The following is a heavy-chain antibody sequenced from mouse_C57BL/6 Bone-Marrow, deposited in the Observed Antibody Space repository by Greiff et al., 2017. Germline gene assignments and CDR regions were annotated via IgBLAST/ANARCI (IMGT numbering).Heavy chain of an antibody. CDR2: IRSKSSNYAT. J-gene: IGHJ4*01. V-gene: IGHV10-3*01. CDR3: VRRAYWDYDGYYYAMDY. D-gene: IGHD2-4*01. Sequence: EVQGVESGGGLVQPKGSLKLSCAASGFTFNTYAMHWVRQAPGKGLEWVARIRSKSSNYATYYADSVKDRFTISRDDSQSMLYLQMNNLKTEDTAMYYCVRRAYWDYDGYYYAMDYWGQGTSVTVSS. CDR1: GFTFNTYA.